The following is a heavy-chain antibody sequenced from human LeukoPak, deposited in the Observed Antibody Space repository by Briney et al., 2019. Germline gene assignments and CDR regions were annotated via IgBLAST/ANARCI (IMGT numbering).Heavy chain of an antibody. V-gene: IGHV3-30*03. CDR3: ARVAYISAVNYFDH. CDR2: ISSDGTNE. D-gene: IGHD6-13*01. CDR1: GFTFSSYG. Sequence: GGGVVQPGGSLRLSCAASGFTFSSYGMHWVRQAPGKGLEWVSVISSDGTNENYADSVKGRFTTSRDNSKNTLFLQIHSLRADDTAVYFCARVAYISAVNYFDHWGQGTLVTVSS. J-gene: IGHJ4*02.